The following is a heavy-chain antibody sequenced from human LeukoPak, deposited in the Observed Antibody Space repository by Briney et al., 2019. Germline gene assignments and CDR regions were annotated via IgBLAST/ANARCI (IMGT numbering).Heavy chain of an antibody. CDR3: AREVPWVWNFDL. CDR2: IYYSGST. J-gene: IGHJ2*01. Sequence: SETLSLTCTVSGGSISSGDYYWSWIRQPPGTGLEWIGYIYYSGSTYYNPSLKSRVTISVDTSKNQFSLKLNSVTAADTAVYYCAREVPWVWNFDLWGRGTLVTVSS. D-gene: IGHD1-26*01. V-gene: IGHV4-30-4*01. CDR1: GGSISSGDYY.